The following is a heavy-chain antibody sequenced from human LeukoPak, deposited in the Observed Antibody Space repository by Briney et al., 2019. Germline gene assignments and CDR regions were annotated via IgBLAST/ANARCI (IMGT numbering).Heavy chain of an antibody. CDR3: ARQWLVSPLFDY. CDR1: GGSLSGYY. V-gene: IGHV4-34*01. CDR2: INHSGST. D-gene: IGHD6-19*01. Sequence: PSETLSLTCAVYGGSLSGYYWSWIRQPPGKGLEWIGEINHSGSTNYNPSLKSRVTISVDTSKNQLSLKLSSMAAADTAVYYCARQWLVSPLFDYWGQGTLVTVSS. J-gene: IGHJ4*02.